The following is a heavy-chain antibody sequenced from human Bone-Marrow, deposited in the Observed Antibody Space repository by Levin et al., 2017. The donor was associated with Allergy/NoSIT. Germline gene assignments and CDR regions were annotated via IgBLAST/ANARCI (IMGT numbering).Heavy chain of an antibody. D-gene: IGHD6-13*01. Sequence: GSLRLSCAVYGGSFSGYYWSWIRQPPGKGLEWIGEINHSGSTNYNPSLKSRVTISVDTSKNQFSLKLSSVTAADTAVYYCARGKIAAAGQRYFDYWGQGTLVTVSS. J-gene: IGHJ4*02. V-gene: IGHV4-34*01. CDR2: INHSGST. CDR3: ARGKIAAAGQRYFDY. CDR1: GGSFSGYY.